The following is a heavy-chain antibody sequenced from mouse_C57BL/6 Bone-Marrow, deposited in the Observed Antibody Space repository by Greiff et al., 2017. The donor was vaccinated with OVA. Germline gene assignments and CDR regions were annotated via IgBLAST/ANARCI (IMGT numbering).Heavy chain of an antibody. Sequence: EVQLVESGAELVRPGASVKLSCTASGFNIKDDYMHWVKQRPEQGLEWIGWIDPENGDTEYASKFQGKATITADTSSNTAYLQLSSLTSEDTAVYYCTQRDDYDVFAYWGQGTLVTVSA. J-gene: IGHJ3*01. CDR2: IDPENGDT. CDR1: GFNIKDDY. V-gene: IGHV14-4*01. D-gene: IGHD2-4*01. CDR3: TQRDDYDVFAY.